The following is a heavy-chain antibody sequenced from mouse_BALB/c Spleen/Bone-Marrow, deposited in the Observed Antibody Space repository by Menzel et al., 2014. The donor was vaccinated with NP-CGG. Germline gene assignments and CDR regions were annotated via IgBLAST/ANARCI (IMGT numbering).Heavy chain of an antibody. J-gene: IGHJ4*01. CDR2: ISPSNVDT. D-gene: IGHD1-1*01. Sequence: QVQLQQSGAELVKPGASVKLSCKASGYTFTSYYMFWVKQRPGQGLEWIGEISPSNVDTNLNEKFKGKATLTVDKSSNTAYMQLSSLTSEDSAVYYCSRGYYGSTYYYAMDYWGQGTSVTVSS. V-gene: IGHV1S81*02. CDR1: GYTFTSYY. CDR3: SRGYYGSTYYYAMDY.